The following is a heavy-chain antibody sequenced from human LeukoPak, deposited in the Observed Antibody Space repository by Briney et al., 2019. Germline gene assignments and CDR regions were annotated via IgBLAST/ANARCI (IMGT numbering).Heavy chain of an antibody. CDR3: AKDFSSSWFHFDY. CDR2: ISGRDGTT. V-gene: IGHV3-23*01. CDR1: GFTFSSYA. Sequence: GGSLRLSCAASGFTFSSYAMSWVRQAPGKGLEWVSAISGRDGTTYYADSVKGRFTISRDSSKNTLYLQMHSLRAEDTAVYYCAKDFSSSWFHFDYWGQGTLVTVSS. D-gene: IGHD6-13*01. J-gene: IGHJ4*02.